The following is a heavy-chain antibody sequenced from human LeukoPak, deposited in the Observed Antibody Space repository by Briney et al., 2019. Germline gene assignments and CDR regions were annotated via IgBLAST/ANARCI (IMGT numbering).Heavy chain of an antibody. V-gene: IGHV4-39*01. Sequence: SETLSLTCTVSGGSISGSSYYWGWIRQPPGKGLEWIGSIYYSGSTYYNPSLKSRVTISVDTSKNQFSLKLSSVTAADTAVYYCARCLTYYYDSSGYYDYWGQGTLVTVSS. J-gene: IGHJ4*02. CDR3: ARCLTYYYDSSGYYDY. D-gene: IGHD3-22*01. CDR2: IYYSGST. CDR1: GGSISGSSYY.